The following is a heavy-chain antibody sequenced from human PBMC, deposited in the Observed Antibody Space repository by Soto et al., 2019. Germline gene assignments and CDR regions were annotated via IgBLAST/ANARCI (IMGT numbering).Heavy chain of an antibody. J-gene: IGHJ6*02. V-gene: IGHV3-23*01. Sequence: EVQLLESGGGLVQPGGSLRLSCAASGFTFSSYAMSWVRQAPGKGLEWVSTISRRGGNAYYADSVKGRFSISRDNSKITLRLQMNSRRADDTAVYYCAKDGASGSYPPYYYFGMDVWGQGTTVTVSS. CDR3: AKDGASGSYPPYYYFGMDV. CDR1: GFTFSSYA. CDR2: ISRRGGNA. D-gene: IGHD1-26*01.